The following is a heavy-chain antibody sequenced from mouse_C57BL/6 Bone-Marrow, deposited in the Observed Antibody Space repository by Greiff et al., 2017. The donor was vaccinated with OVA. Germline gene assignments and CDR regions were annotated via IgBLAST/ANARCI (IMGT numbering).Heavy chain of an antibody. D-gene: IGHD1-1*01. CDR2: INPYNGDT. CDR1: GYSFTGYF. J-gene: IGHJ3*01. Sequence: EVQLQQSGPELVKPGDSVKISCKASGYSFTGYFMNWVMQSHGKSLEWIGRINPYNGDTFYNQKFKGKATLTVDKSSSTAHMELRSRTSEDSAVYYCARGDYYGSSSYWGQGTLVTVSA. CDR3: ARGDYYGSSSY. V-gene: IGHV1-20*01.